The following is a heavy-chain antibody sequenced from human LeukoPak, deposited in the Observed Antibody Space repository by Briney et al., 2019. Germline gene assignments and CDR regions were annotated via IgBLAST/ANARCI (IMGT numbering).Heavy chain of an antibody. CDR2: INPNSGGT. CDR1: GYTFTGYY. V-gene: IGHV1-2*02. Sequence: ASVKVSCKASGYTFTGYYMHWVRQAPGQGLEWMGWINPNSGGTNYAQKLQGRVTMTTDTSTSTAYMELRSLRSDDTAVYYCARDQKSYYDSRGYPYWGQGTLVTVSS. D-gene: IGHD3-22*01. CDR3: ARDQKSYYDSRGYPY. J-gene: IGHJ4*02.